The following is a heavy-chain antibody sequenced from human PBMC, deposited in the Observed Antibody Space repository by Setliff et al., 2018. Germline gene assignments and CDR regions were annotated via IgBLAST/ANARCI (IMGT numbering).Heavy chain of an antibody. CDR3: AKSSGSSSSTNLEY. V-gene: IGHV3-23*01. J-gene: IGHJ4*02. D-gene: IGHD6-6*01. CDR2: ITDDGGTT. Sequence: LRLSCTTSGFTFFSYTMNWVRQAPGKGLEWVSAITDDGGTTHYTGSVKGRFTIARDNSNSTLYLQMNSLRVEDTALYYCAKSSGSSSSTNLEYLGPGTLVTVSS. CDR1: GFTFFSYT.